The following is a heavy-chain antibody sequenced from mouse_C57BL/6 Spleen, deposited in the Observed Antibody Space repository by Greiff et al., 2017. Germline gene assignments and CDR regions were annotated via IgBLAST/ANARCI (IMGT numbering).Heavy chain of an antibody. CDR2: IRNKANGYTT. Sequence: DVMLVESGGGLVQPGGSLSLSCAASGFTFTDYYMSWVRQPPGKALEWLGFIRNKANGYTTEYSASVKGRFTISRDNSQSILYLQMNALRAEDSATYYCARSYYYGSRVAWFAYWGQGTLVTVSA. CDR3: ARSYYYGSRVAWFAY. CDR1: GFTFTDYY. J-gene: IGHJ3*01. V-gene: IGHV7-3*01. D-gene: IGHD1-1*01.